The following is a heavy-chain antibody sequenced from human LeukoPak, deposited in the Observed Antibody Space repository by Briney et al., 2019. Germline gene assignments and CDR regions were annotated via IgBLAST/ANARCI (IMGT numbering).Heavy chain of an antibody. CDR3: ARVAQLWFGNDY. Sequence: PGGSLRLSCAASGFTFNSYGMHWVRQAPGKGLEWVAFIRYDGNNKYYADSVKGRFTISRDNAKNSLYLQMNSLRTEDTAVYYCARVAQLWFGNDYWGQGTLVTVSS. V-gene: IGHV3-30*02. CDR2: IRYDGNNK. CDR1: GFTFNSYG. D-gene: IGHD5-18*01. J-gene: IGHJ4*02.